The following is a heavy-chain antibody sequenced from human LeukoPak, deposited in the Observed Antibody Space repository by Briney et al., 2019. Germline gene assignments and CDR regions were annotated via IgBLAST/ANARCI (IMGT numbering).Heavy chain of an antibody. Sequence: GASVKVSCKASGGTFSSYAISWVRQAPGQGLEWMGGIIPIFGTANYAQKFQGRVTITADESTSTAYMELSSLRSEDTAVYYCARDLPKYSSSWYRPYNWFDPWGQGTLVTVSS. CDR2: IIPIFGTA. CDR1: GGTFSSYA. CDR3: ARDLPKYSSSWYRPYNWFDP. J-gene: IGHJ5*02. D-gene: IGHD6-13*01. V-gene: IGHV1-69*13.